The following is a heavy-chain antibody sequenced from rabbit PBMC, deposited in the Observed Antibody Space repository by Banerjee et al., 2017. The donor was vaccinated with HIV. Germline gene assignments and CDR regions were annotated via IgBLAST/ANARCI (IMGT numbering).Heavy chain of an antibody. CDR1: GFSFSSSYY. D-gene: IGHD1-1*01. J-gene: IGHJ6*01. CDR2: IYAGSSGYT. CDR3: ARGIRGYNWGMDL. Sequence: QSLEESGGDLVKPGASLTLTCTASGFSFSSSYYMCWVRQAPGKGLEWIGCIYAGSSGYTYYASWAKGRFTISKTSSTTVTLQMTSLTAADTAPYFCARGIRGYNWGMDLWGQGTLVTVS. V-gene: IGHV1S40*01.